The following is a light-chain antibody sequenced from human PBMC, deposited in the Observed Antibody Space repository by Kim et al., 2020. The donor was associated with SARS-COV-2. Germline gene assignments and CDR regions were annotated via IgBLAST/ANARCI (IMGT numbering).Light chain of an antibody. J-gene: IGLJ3*02. CDR3: AAWDDSVHGWV. CDR2: NNN. Sequence: GQRVTISCSGSSSNIGSNPVNWYQQLPGTAPKLLVYNNNPRPSGVPDRFSGSRSDTSASLAISGLQSEDEADYYCAAWDDSVHGWVFGGGTQLTVL. CDR1: SSNIGSNP. V-gene: IGLV1-44*01.